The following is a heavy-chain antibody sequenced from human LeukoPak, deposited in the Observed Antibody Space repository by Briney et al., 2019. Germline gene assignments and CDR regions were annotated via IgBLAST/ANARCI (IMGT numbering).Heavy chain of an antibody. J-gene: IGHJ6*02. V-gene: IGHV1-58*01. CDR2: IVVGNGNT. Sequence: SVKVSCKASGFTFSTSAVQWVRQARGQRLEWIGWIVVGNGNTNYAQKFQERVTITRDMSTSTVYMELSSLRSEDTAEYYCAKDGHGDYAVGYYYYGMDVWGQGTTVTVSS. CDR1: GFTFSTSA. CDR3: AKDGHGDYAVGYYYYGMDV. D-gene: IGHD4-17*01.